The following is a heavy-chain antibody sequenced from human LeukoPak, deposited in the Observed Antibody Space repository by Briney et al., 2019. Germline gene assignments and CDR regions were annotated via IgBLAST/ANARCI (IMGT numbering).Heavy chain of an antibody. CDR1: GFSISSGHY. Sequence: PSETLSLTCTVSGFSISSGHYWGWVRQPPGAGLAWIGSVYQSGTTYYNPSLKSRVTTSVDMSKNQFSLRLRPVTAADTAVYYCARIFIRNGYSSYFDCWGQGTPVTVSS. J-gene: IGHJ4*02. D-gene: IGHD5-18*01. CDR2: VYQSGTT. V-gene: IGHV4-38-2*02. CDR3: ARIFIRNGYSSYFDC.